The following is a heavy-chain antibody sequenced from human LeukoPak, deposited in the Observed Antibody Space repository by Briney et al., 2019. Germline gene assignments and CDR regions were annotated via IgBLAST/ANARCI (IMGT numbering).Heavy chain of an antibody. CDR3: AREHSSSSGKVFDY. CDR2: INPNSGGT. Sequence: GASVKVSCKASGYTLPGYYMHWVRQAPGQGLEWMGWINPNSGGTNYAQKFQGRVTMTRDTSISTAYMELSRLRSDDTAVYYCAREHSSSSGKVFDYWGQGTLVTVSP. V-gene: IGHV1-2*02. CDR1: GYTLPGYY. J-gene: IGHJ4*02. D-gene: IGHD6-6*01.